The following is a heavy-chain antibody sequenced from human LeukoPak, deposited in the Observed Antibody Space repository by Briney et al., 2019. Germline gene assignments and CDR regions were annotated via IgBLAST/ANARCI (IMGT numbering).Heavy chain of an antibody. CDR1: GGSISSNY. V-gene: IGHV4-59*01. J-gene: IGHJ3*02. Sequence: PSETLSLTCTVSGGSISSNYWSWIRQRPRQGLEWIGYIYYSGSTNYNPSLKSRVTISVDTSKNQFSLKLSSVTAADTAVYYCARGRIAGYYPDAFDIWGQGTMVTVSS. CDR3: ARGRIAGYYPDAFDI. CDR2: IYYSGST. D-gene: IGHD3-22*01.